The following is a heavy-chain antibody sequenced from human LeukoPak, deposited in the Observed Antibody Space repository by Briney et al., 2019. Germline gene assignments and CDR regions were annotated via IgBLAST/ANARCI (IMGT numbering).Heavy chain of an antibody. CDR2: ISSSSSYI. V-gene: IGHV3-21*01. Sequence: KPGGSLRLSCAVSGFTFSSYSMNWVRQAPGKGLEWVSSISSSSSYIYYADSVKGRFTISRDNAKNSLYLQMNSLRAEDTAVYYCARASSAYYFDYWGQGTLVTVSS. CDR3: ARASSAYYFDY. J-gene: IGHJ4*02. CDR1: GFTFSSYS.